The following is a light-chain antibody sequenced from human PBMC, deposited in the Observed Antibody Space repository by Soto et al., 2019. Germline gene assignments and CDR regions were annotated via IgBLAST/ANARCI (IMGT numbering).Light chain of an antibody. J-gene: IGLJ2*01. CDR1: SSNIGAGYD. Sequence: QSALTQPPSVSGAPGQRVTISCTGSSSNIGAGYDVHWYQQLPGTAPRLLIYANSDRPSGVPDRFSGSKSGTSASLAITGLQAEDEADYYCQSYDNSLSGDVVFGGGTKLTVL. CDR3: QSYDNSLSGDVV. CDR2: ANS. V-gene: IGLV1-40*01.